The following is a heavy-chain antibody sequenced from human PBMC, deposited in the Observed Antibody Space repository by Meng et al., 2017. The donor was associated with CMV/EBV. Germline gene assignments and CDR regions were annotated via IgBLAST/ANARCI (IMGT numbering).Heavy chain of an antibody. V-gene: IGHV3-23*01. CDR3: ARDAGPNDYGRS. CDR1: GFTFSSYA. Sequence: GESLKISCAASGFTFSSYAMNWVRQAPGKGLEWVSAVTDSGGSTYYADSVKGRFTISRDNSKNTLYLQMNSLRAEDSAVYYCARDAGPNDYGRSWGQGMLVTVSS. D-gene: IGHD4-17*01. CDR2: VTDSGGST. J-gene: IGHJ5*02.